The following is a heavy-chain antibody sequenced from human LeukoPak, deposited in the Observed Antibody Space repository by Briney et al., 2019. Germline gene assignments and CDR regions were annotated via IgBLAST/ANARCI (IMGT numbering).Heavy chain of an antibody. V-gene: IGHV3-23*01. D-gene: IGHD6-13*01. J-gene: IGHJ5*02. CDR2: ISGSGDST. CDR3: AKKVAAGKALLP. Sequence: GGSLRLPCAASGFTFSSYAMSWVRQAPGKGLEWVSGISGSGDSTYYADSVKGRFTISRDNSKNTLYLQMNSLRAEDTAVYYCAKKVAAGKALLPWGQGTLVTVSS. CDR1: GFTFSSYA.